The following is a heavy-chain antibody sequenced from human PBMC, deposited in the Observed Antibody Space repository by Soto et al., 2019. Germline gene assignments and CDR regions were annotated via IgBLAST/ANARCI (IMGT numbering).Heavy chain of an antibody. CDR2: IYYSGST. CDR3: ARAVLPATAPFDY. J-gene: IGHJ4*02. D-gene: IGHD2-2*01. CDR1: GGSISSYY. V-gene: IGHV4-59*01. Sequence: SETLSLTCIVSGGSISSYYWSWIRQPPGKGLEWIGYIYYSGSTNYNPSLKSRITISVDTSKNQFSLKLSSVTAADTAVYYCARAVLPATAPFDYWGQGTLVTVSS.